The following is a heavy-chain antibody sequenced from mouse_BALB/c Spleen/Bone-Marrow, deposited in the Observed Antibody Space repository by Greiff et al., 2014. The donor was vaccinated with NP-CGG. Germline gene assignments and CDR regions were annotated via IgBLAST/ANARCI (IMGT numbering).Heavy chain of an antibody. Sequence: QVQLQQSGAELVRPGASVTLSCKASGYKFTDYEMHWVKQTPVHGLEWIGSIDPETGGTAYNQNFKVKATLTADRSSTTAYMELRSLTSEDSAVYYCTREGIYFGYDVPMDYWGQGTSVTVSS. CDR3: TREGIYFGYDVPMDY. D-gene: IGHD2-2*01. V-gene: IGHV1-15*01. J-gene: IGHJ4*01. CDR1: GYKFTDYE. CDR2: IDPETGGT.